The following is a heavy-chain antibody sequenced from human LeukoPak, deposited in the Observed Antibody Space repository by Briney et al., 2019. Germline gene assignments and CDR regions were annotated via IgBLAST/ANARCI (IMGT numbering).Heavy chain of an antibody. D-gene: IGHD5-18*01. Sequence: GESLRLSCAASEFTVSNSYMTWVRQAPGKGLEWVSVIYEGGGRYYGDSVKGRFTISKDNFENTVYLQMNSLRADDTAVYYCARVDTVSGILVWGQGTLVTASS. V-gene: IGHV3-53*01. J-gene: IGHJ4*02. CDR2: IYEGGGR. CDR1: EFTVSNSY. CDR3: ARVDTVSGILV.